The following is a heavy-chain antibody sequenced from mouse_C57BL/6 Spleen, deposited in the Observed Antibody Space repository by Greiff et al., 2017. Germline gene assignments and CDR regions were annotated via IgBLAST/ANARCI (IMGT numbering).Heavy chain of an antibody. V-gene: IGHV1-42*01. CDR1: GYSFTGYY. CDR2: INPSTGGT. CDR3: ARRGGIRYFGV. Sequence: VQLQQSGPELVKPGASVKISCKASGYSFTGYYMNWVKQSPEKSLEWIGEINPSTGGTTYNQKFKAKATLTVDKSSSTAYMQLKSLTSEDSAVYYCARRGGIRYFGVWGTGTTVTVAS. J-gene: IGHJ1*03.